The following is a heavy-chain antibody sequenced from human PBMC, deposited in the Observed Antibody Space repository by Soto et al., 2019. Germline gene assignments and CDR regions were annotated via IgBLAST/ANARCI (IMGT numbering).Heavy chain of an antibody. J-gene: IGHJ4*02. Sequence: GGSLRLSCAASGFTFSSYAMSWVHQAPGKGLEWVSAISGSGGSTYYADSVKGRFTISRDNSKNTLYLQMNSLRAEDTAVYYCAKDLGYCGGDCYSFDYWGQGTLVTVSS. V-gene: IGHV3-23*01. CDR1: GFTFSSYA. CDR3: AKDLGYCGGDCYSFDY. CDR2: ISGSGGST. D-gene: IGHD2-21*01.